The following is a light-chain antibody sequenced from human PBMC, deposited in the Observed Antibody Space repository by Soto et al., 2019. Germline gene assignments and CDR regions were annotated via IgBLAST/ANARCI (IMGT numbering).Light chain of an antibody. CDR2: EVS. CDR1: STDVGGYNY. J-gene: IGLJ1*01. CDR3: SSYGGRDNYV. Sequence: QSVLTQPPSAAGSPGQSVTISCTGTSTDVGGYNYVSWYQQYPGKAPKLMIYEVSKRPSGVPDRFSGSKSGNTASLTVSGLQAEDEADYYCSSYGGRDNYVFGTATKVTVL. V-gene: IGLV2-8*01.